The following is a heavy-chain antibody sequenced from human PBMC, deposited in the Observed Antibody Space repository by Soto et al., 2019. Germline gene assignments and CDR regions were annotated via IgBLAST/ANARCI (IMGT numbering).Heavy chain of an antibody. V-gene: IGHV3-15*01. D-gene: IGHD1-1*01. Sequence: GGSLRLSCAASGFTFSNSWMSWVRQAPGKGLEWVGRIKSKTDGGTTDYAAPVKGSFTISRDDSKNTLYLQMNSRKTEDTAVYYCTTDSPEAPTTGTTEGYYYYYMDVWGKGTTVTVSS. CDR2: IKSKTDGGTT. CDR1: GFTFSNSW. CDR3: TTDSPEAPTTGTTEGYYYYYMDV. J-gene: IGHJ6*03.